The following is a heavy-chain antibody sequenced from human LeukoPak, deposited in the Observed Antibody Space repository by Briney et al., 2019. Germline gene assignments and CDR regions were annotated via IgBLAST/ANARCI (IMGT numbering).Heavy chain of an antibody. D-gene: IGHD2-21*01. Sequence: PSETLSLTCTVSGGSISSYYWSWIRQPPGKGLEWIGYIYYSGSTNYNPSLKSRVTISVDTSKNQFSLKLSSVTAADTAVYYCARALVFVGYYYGMDVWGQGTTVTVSS. J-gene: IGHJ6*02. V-gene: IGHV4-59*01. CDR2: IYYSGST. CDR1: GGSISSYY. CDR3: ARALVFVGYYYGMDV.